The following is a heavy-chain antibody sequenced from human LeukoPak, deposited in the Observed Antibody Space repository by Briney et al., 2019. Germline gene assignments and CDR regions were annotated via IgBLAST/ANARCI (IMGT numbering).Heavy chain of an antibody. D-gene: IGHD3-9*01. V-gene: IGHV4-34*01. J-gene: IGHJ4*02. CDR1: GGSFSGYY. CDR3: ARGGLRYFDWFPRY. CDR2: INHSGST. Sequence: SETLSLTCAVYGGSFSGYYWSWLRQPPGKGLEWIGGINHSGSTNYNPSLKSRVTISVDTSKNQFSLKLSSVTAADTAVYYCARGGLRYFDWFPRYWGQGTLVTVSS.